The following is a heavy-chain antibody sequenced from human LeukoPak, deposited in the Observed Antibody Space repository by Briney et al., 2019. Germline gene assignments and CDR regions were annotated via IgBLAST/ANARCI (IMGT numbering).Heavy chain of an antibody. Sequence: PGGSLRLSCAVSGITVSTNHVSWVRQARGKGLEWVSIIYSGGTTYYADSVKGRFTISRDNSKNTLSLQMNSPRAEDTAVYYCARVEYGRGDYWGQGTLVTVSS. J-gene: IGHJ4*02. D-gene: IGHD4/OR15-4a*01. CDR3: ARVEYGRGDY. CDR2: IYSGGTT. V-gene: IGHV3-66*01. CDR1: GITVSTNH.